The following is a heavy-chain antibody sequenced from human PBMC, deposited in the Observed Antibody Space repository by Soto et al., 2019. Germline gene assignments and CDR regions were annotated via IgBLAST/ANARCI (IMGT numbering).Heavy chain of an antibody. CDR2: INGDGGGNGGST. J-gene: IGHJ4*02. V-gene: IGHV3-23*01. Sequence: EVQLLESGGGLVQPGGSLRLSCAASGFTFSNYAMTWVRQAPGKGLEWVSAINGDGGGNGGSTYYADSVKGRFTISRDNSRITLYLHMNNLRVEDTAVYYCAKRPLTWYLGLDYWGQGALVTVSS. D-gene: IGHD3-9*01. CDR3: AKRPLTWYLGLDY. CDR1: GFTFSNYA.